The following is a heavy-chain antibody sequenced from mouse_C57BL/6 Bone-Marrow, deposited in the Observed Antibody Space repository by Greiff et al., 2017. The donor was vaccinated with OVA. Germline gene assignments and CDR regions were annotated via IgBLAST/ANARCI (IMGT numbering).Heavy chain of an antibody. CDR2: IDPETGGT. CDR3: TRGYSNYYAMDY. V-gene: IGHV1-15*01. CDR1: GYTFTDYE. D-gene: IGHD2-5*01. Sequence: VQLQPSWAELVRPGASVTLSCKASGYTFTDYEMHWVKQTPVHGLEWIGAIDPETGGTAYNQKFKGKAILTADKSSSRAYMELRSLTSEDSAVYYCTRGYSNYYAMDYWGQGTSVTVSS. J-gene: IGHJ4*01.